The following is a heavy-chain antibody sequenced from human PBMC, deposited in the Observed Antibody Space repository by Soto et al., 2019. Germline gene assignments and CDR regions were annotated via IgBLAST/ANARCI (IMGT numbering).Heavy chain of an antibody. CDR3: ARTNRKDIAAAGGWFDP. Sequence: SETLSLTCAFYGGSFSGYYWSWIRQPPGKGLEWIGEINHSGSTNYNPSLKSRVTISVDTSKNQFSLKLSSVTAADTAVYYCARTNRKDIAAAGGWFDPWGQGTLVTVSS. J-gene: IGHJ5*02. V-gene: IGHV4-34*01. CDR1: GGSFSGYY. CDR2: INHSGST. D-gene: IGHD6-13*01.